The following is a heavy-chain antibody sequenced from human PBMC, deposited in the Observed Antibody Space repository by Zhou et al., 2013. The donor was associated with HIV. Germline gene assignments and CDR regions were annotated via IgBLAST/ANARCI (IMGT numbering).Heavy chain of an antibody. CDR1: GGTFSSYA. CDR2: IIPIFGTA. Sequence: QVQLVQSGAEVKKPGSSVKVSCKASGGTFSSYAISWVRQAPGQGLEWMGRIIPIFGTANYAQKFQGRVTITADESTSTAYMELSSLRSEDTAVYYCATHDYYDSSGYSHDYYYYGMDVWGQGTTVTVSS. CDR3: ATHDYYDSSGYSHDYYYYGMDV. D-gene: IGHD3-22*01. J-gene: IGHJ6*02. V-gene: IGHV1-69*13.